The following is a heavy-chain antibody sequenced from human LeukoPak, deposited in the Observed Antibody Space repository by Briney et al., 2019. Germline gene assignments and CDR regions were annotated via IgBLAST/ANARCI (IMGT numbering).Heavy chain of an antibody. J-gene: IGHJ5*02. CDR1: GFTVSNNY. CDR3: AREFMFGRFDP. CDR2: IYSGGST. D-gene: IGHD3-10*02. V-gene: IGHV3-53*01. Sequence: GGSLRLSCAASGFTVSNNYMSWVRQAPGKGLEWVSVIYSGGSTYYADSVKGRFTISRDNSKNTLYLQMNSLRAEDTAVYYCAREFMFGRFDPWGQGTRVTVSS.